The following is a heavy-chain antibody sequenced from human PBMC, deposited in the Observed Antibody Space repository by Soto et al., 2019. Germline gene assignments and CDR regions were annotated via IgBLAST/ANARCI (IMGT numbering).Heavy chain of an antibody. CDR3: ASPTPGYCSGGSCYSPRS. Sequence: ASVKVSCKASGGTFSSYAISWVRQAPGQGLEWMGGIIPIFGTANYAQKFQGRVTITADESTSTAYMELSSLRSEDTAVYYCASPTPGYCSGGSCYSPRSWGPGTLVTVST. J-gene: IGHJ5*02. V-gene: IGHV1-69*13. CDR1: GGTFSSYA. CDR2: IIPIFGTA. D-gene: IGHD2-15*01.